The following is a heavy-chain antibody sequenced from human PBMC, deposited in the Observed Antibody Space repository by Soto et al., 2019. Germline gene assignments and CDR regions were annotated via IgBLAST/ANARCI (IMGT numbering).Heavy chain of an antibody. V-gene: IGHV3-23*01. CDR2: ISGSGGST. CDR3: AKGGTTVTTEPGGMDV. D-gene: IGHD4-17*01. Sequence: GGSLRLSCAASGFTFSSYAMSWVRQAPGKGLEWVSAISGSGGSTYYADSVKGRFTISRDNSKNTLYLQMNSLRAEDTAVYYCAKGGTTVTTEPGGMDVWGQGTTVTVSS. CDR1: GFTFSSYA. J-gene: IGHJ6*02.